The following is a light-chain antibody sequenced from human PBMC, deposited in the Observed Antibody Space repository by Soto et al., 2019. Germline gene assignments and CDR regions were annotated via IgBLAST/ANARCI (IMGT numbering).Light chain of an antibody. V-gene: IGKV3-20*01. CDR2: GAS. J-gene: IGKJ1*01. CDR1: QTVSSNF. CDR3: QQYGSSPET. Sequence: ESVLTQSPATLSLSPGERATLSCMASQTVSSNFLAWYQQRPGQAPRLLIYGASSRATGIPDRFSGSGSGTDFTLTISRLEPEDLAVYYCQQYGSSPETFGQGTKVDI.